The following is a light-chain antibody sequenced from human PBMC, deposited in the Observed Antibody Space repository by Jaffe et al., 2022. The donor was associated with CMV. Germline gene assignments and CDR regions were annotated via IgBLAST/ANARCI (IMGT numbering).Light chain of an antibody. J-gene: IGKJ1*01. CDR3: QQYGRSPT. V-gene: IGKV3-20*01. Sequence: EIVLTQSPGTLSLPPGERATLSCRANQSVRNNYLAWYQQKPGQAPRLLLYGASSRVSGIPDRFSGSGSGTDFTLTISRLEPEDFAVYYCQQYGRSPTFGQGTKVEIK. CDR1: QSVRNNY. CDR2: GAS.